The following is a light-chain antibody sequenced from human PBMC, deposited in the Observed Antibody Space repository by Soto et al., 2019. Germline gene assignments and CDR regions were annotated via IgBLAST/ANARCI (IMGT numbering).Light chain of an antibody. CDR3: QQNLSVYT. CDR1: QSVSSN. Sequence: EIVLTQSPATLSLSPGERATLSCRASQSVSSNLAWYQQQPGQAPRIRIYDTSNRATGIPARLSGSGSGTDFTLTISSIEPEDFAVYYCQQNLSVYTFGQGTKVDIK. J-gene: IGKJ1*01. V-gene: IGKV3-11*01. CDR2: DTS.